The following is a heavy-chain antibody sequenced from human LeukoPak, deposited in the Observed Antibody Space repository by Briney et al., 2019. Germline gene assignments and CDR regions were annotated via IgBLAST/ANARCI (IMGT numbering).Heavy chain of an antibody. V-gene: IGHV3-21*01. Sequence: GGSLRLSCAASGFPFSSYSMNWVRQAPGKGLEWVSSISSSGRYIYYADSVKGRFTISRDSAKNSLYLQMNSLRAEDTAVYYCARSFCNSASCYYYYYSGMDVWGQGTAITVSS. CDR1: GFPFSSYS. CDR2: ISSSGRYI. J-gene: IGHJ6*02. D-gene: IGHD2-2*01. CDR3: ARSFCNSASCYYYYYSGMDV.